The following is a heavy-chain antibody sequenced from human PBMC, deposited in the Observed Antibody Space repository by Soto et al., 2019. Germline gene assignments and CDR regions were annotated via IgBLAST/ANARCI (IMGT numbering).Heavy chain of an antibody. CDR2: IIPILGIA. CDR1: GGTFSSYT. CDR3: ARDLPLGYCSGGSCYSPYYMDV. V-gene: IGHV1-69*04. Sequence: ASVKVSCKASGGTFSSYTISWVRQAPGQGLEWMGRIIPILGIANYAQKFQGRVTITADKSTSTAYMELSSLRSEDTAVYYCARDLPLGYCSGGSCYSPYYMDVWGKGTTVTVSS. J-gene: IGHJ6*03. D-gene: IGHD2-15*01.